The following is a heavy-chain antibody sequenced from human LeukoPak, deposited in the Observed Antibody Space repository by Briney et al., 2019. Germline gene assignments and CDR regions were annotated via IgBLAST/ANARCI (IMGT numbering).Heavy chain of an antibody. D-gene: IGHD3-16*02. V-gene: IGHV3-21*01. CDR1: GFTFSSYS. CDR2: ISSSSSYI. Sequence: GSLRLSCAASGFTFSSYSMNWVRQAPGKGLEWVSSISSSSSYIYYADSVKGRFTISRDNAKNSLYLQMNSLRAEDTAVYYCARDRYQVGDPDAFDIRGQGTMVTVSS. CDR3: ARDRYQVGDPDAFDI. J-gene: IGHJ3*02.